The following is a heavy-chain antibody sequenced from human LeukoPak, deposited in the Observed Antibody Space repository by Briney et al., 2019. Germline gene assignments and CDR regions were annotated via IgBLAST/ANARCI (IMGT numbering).Heavy chain of an antibody. CDR3: AKAVRELTDYYYYYMDV. D-gene: IGHD1-7*01. CDR1: GGTFSIYA. CDR2: IIPIFGTA. J-gene: IGHJ6*03. Sequence: ASVRVSSTASGGTFSIYAISWVRQAPGQGLEWMGGIIPIFGTANYAQKFQGRVTITADESTSTAYMELSSLRSEDTAVYYCAKAVRELTDYYYYYMDVWGKGTTVTVSS. V-gene: IGHV1-69*13.